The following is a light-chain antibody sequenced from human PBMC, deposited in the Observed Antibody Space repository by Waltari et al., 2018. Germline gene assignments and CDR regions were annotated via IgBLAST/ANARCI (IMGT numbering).Light chain of an antibody. CDR3: ISYIDSSTLLYV. Sequence: QSALTQPASISGYPGQSINISCTGTSSDVGGYNYVSWYQQNPGKAPKLMIYDVINRPSGVSNRFSGSKSGNTASLTISGLQAEDEADYYCISYIDSSTLLYVFGTGTKVTVL. J-gene: IGLJ1*01. CDR1: SSDVGGYNY. CDR2: DVI. V-gene: IGLV2-14*03.